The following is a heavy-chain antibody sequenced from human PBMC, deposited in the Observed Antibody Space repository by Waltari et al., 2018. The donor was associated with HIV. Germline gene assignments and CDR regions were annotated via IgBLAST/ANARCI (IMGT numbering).Heavy chain of an antibody. CDR2: SNSDGSST. Sequence: EVQLVESGGGLVQPGGSLRLSCAASGFTFSSYWMPWVRQAPGKGLVWVSRSNSDGSSTAYADSVKGRFTISRDNAKNTLYLQMNSLRAEDTAVYYCARGFRVGCSDATCYSHYWGQGTLVTVSS. CDR1: GFTFSSYW. J-gene: IGHJ4*02. CDR3: ARGFRVGCSDATCYSHY. V-gene: IGHV3-74*01. D-gene: IGHD2-15*01.